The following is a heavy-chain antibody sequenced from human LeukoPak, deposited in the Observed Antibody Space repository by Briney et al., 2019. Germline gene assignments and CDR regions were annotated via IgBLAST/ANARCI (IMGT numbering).Heavy chain of an antibody. V-gene: IGHV4-39*01. D-gene: IGHD5-12*01. CDR2: IYYSGST. Sequence: SGTLSLTCTVSGGSISSSSYYWGWIRQPPGKGLEWIGSIYYSGSTYYNPSLKSRVTISVDTSKNQFSLKLSSVTAADTAVYYCARLDIVATMSAFDIWGQGTMVTVSS. CDR3: ARLDIVATMSAFDI. J-gene: IGHJ3*02. CDR1: GGSISSSSYY.